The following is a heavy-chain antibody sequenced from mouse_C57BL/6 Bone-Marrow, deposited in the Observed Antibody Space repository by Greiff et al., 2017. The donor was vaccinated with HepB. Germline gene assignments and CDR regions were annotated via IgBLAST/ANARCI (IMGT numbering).Heavy chain of an antibody. D-gene: IGHD1-1*01. J-gene: IGHJ3*01. CDR3: TRDPPPYYYGSSYVEFAY. CDR2: ISSGGDYI. CDR1: GFTFSSYA. V-gene: IGHV5-9-1*02. Sequence: EVKLVESGEGLVKPGGSLKLSCAASGFTFSSYAMSWVRQTPEKRLEWVAYISSGGDYIYYADTVKGRFTISRDNARNTLYLQMSSLKSEDTAMYYCTRDPPPYYYGSSYVEFAYWGQGTLVTVSA.